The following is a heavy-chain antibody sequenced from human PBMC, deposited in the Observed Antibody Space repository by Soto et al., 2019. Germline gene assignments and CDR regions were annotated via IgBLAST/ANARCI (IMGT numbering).Heavy chain of an antibody. CDR1: CGSISSYY. CDR3: ARVEYYYDSSGYFTRWFDP. Sequence: SETLCLTCTVSCGSISSYYWIWIRQPPGEGLEWIGYIYYSVSTNYNPSLKIRVTISVDTSKNQFSLKLSSVTAADTAVYYCARVEYYYDSSGYFTRWFDPWGQGTLVTVSS. V-gene: IGHV4-59*01. D-gene: IGHD3-22*01. J-gene: IGHJ5*02. CDR2: IYYSVST.